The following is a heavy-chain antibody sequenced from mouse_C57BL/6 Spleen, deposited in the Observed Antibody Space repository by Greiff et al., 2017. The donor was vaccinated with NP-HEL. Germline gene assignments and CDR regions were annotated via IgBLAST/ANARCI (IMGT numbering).Heavy chain of an antibody. J-gene: IGHJ2*01. D-gene: IGHD6-2*01. CDR2: IRNKANGYTT. Sequence: EVKLVESGGGLVQPGGSLSLSCAASGFTFTDYYMSWVRQPPGKALEWLGFIRNKANGYTTEYSASVKGRFTISRDNSQSILYLQMNALRAEDSATYYCARWGDEVSFDYWGQGTTLTVSS. CDR1: GFTFTDYY. V-gene: IGHV7-3*01. CDR3: ARWGDEVSFDY.